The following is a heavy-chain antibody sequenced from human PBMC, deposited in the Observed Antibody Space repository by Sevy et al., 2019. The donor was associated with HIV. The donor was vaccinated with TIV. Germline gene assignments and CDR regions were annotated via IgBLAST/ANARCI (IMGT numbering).Heavy chain of an antibody. Sequence: GGSLRLSCAASGFTFSDHYMDWVRQAPGKGLEWVGRTRNKANSYTTEYAASVKGRFTISRDDSKNSLYLQMNSLKTEDTAVYYCARESDYAGYYYYMDVWGKGTTVTVSS. D-gene: IGHD1-26*01. CDR1: GFTFSDHY. V-gene: IGHV3-72*01. J-gene: IGHJ6*03. CDR3: ARESDYAGYYYYMDV. CDR2: TRNKANSYTT.